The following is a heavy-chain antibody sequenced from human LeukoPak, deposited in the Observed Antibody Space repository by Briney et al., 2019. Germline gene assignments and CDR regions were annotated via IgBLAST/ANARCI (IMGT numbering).Heavy chain of an antibody. D-gene: IGHD3-16*01. CDR2: ISSSSSYI. Sequence: GGSLRLSCVASGFTFSSYSMNWVRQAPGKGLEWVSIISSSSSYIYYTDSVKGRFTVSRDNAKNLLYLQMNSLRVEDTAVYYCARDGGRMDYWGQGTLVTVSS. V-gene: IGHV3-21*01. J-gene: IGHJ4*02. CDR3: ARDGGRMDY. CDR1: GFTFSSYS.